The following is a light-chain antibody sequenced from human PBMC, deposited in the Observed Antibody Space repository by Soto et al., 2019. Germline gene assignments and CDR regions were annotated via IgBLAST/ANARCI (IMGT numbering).Light chain of an antibody. CDR2: KND. J-gene: IGLJ2*01. CDR3: AAWDDSLAGVI. Sequence: QSVLTQPPSASGTPGQRGTISCSGSSSNIGRNPVNWYQQLPGTAPNLLIYKNDQRPSGVPDRFSGSRSGPSASLAISGLQSEDDADYFCAAWDDSLAGVIFGGGTKLTVL. CDR1: SSNIGRNP. V-gene: IGLV1-44*01.